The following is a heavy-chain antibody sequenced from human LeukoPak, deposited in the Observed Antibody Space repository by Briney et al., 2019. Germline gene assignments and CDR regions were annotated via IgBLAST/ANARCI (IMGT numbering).Heavy chain of an antibody. CDR2: IYYSGST. J-gene: IGHJ4*02. V-gene: IGHV4-59*11. Sequence: SETLSLTCTVSGGSISSHYWSWIQQPPGKGLEWIGYIYYSGSTNYNPSLKSRVTISVDTSKNQFSLKLSSVTAADTAVYYCARGIPGDYWGQGTLVTVSS. CDR1: GGSISSHY. D-gene: IGHD2-2*01. CDR3: ARGIPGDY.